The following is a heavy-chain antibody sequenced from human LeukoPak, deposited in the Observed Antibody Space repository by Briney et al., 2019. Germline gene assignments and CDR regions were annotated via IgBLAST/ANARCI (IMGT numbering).Heavy chain of an antibody. J-gene: IGHJ6*03. D-gene: IGHD3-10*01. V-gene: IGHV4-38-2*02. CDR2: TYRDGDA. Sequence: SETLSLACTVYYYSHRRGHYRGWRRQPPGKGLEGIGSTYRDGDATCNPSLKSRAPTSVDTSKNQLFLKLTSVTAADTAMYYCARDRGNYMDVWGQGTTVTISS. CDR3: ARDRGNYMDV. CDR1: YYSHRRGHY.